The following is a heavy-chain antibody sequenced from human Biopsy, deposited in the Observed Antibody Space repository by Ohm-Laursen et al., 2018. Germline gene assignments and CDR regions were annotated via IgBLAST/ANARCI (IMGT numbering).Heavy chain of an antibody. Sequence: SLRLSCSASGLTFTTALMSWVRQAPGKGLAWVGRIKSKTDGGTIDYAASVKGRIIISRDDSKKTVYLQMNNLKTEDTGVYYCTTYQYWGQGTLVTVSS. CDR1: GLTFTTAL. CDR3: TTYQY. V-gene: IGHV3-15*01. CDR2: IKSKTDGGTI. D-gene: IGHD3-16*02. J-gene: IGHJ4*02.